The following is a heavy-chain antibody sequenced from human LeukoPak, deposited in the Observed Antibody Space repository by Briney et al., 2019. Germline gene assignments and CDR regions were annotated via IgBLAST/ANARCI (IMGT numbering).Heavy chain of an antibody. Sequence: SETLSLTCTVSGGSISSYYWSWIRQPPGKGLEWIGYIYYSGSTNYNPSLKSRVTISVDTSKNQFSLKLSSVTAADTAVYYCARAGTYWYFDLWGRGTLVTVSS. CDR3: ARAGTYWYFDL. CDR2: IYYSGST. CDR1: GGSISSYY. V-gene: IGHV4-59*01. J-gene: IGHJ2*01.